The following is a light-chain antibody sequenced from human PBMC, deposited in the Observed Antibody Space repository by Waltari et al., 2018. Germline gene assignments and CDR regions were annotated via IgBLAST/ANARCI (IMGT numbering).Light chain of an antibody. CDR2: DVV. CDR1: SSDVGGYDA. V-gene: IGLV2-14*03. Sequence: HSALTQPASVSGSPGQSIAISCTGSSSDVGGYDAVSWYQQHPVKAPKLIIYDVVNRTLGMPNRFAGSKSGSTVSLVISGLQADDEADYYCISYTSSVTYVFGTGTKVTVL. CDR3: ISYTSSVTYV. J-gene: IGLJ1*01.